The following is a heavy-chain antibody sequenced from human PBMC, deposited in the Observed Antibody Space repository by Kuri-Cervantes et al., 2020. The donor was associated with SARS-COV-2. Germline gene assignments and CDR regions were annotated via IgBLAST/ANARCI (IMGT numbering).Heavy chain of an antibody. CDR1: GFTFSSYA. J-gene: IGHJ6*03. CDR2: ISGSGGST. Sequence: GESLKISCAASGFTFSSYAMSWVRQAPGKGLEWVSAISGSGGSTYYADSVKGRFTISRDNSKNTLYLQMNSLRAEDTAVYYCAKPPHCSSTSCHGGYYMDVWGKGTTVTVSS. CDR3: AKPPHCSSTSCHGGYYMDV. V-gene: IGHV3-23*01. D-gene: IGHD2-2*01.